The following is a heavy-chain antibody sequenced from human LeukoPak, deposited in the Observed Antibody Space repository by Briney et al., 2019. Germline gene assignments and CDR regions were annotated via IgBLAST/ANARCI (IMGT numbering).Heavy chain of an antibody. J-gene: IGHJ2*01. CDR1: GFMFSDYC. V-gene: IGHV3-11*04. Sequence: PGGSLRLSCAASGFMFSDYCMSWIRQAPGKGLEWVSYISPSGSTIFYADSVKGRFTIYRDNAKNSLFLQMNNLGVEDTAVYYCARAPPDWECSNSICYTWYFDLWGRGTLVTVSS. CDR2: ISPSGSTI. D-gene: IGHD2-2*02. CDR3: ARAPPDWECSNSICYTWYFDL.